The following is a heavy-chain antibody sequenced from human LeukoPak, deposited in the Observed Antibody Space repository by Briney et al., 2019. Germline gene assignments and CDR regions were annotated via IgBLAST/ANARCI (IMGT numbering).Heavy chain of an antibody. CDR2: INSDGSST. Sequence: GGSLRLSCAASGFTVSSNYMSWVRQAPGKGLVWVSRINSDGSSTSYADSVKGRFTISRDNAKNTLYLQMNSLRAEDTAVYYCARSAWVDCFDYWAQGTLVTVSS. D-gene: IGHD2-15*01. CDR3: ARSAWVDCFDY. V-gene: IGHV3-74*01. CDR1: GFTVSSNY. J-gene: IGHJ4*02.